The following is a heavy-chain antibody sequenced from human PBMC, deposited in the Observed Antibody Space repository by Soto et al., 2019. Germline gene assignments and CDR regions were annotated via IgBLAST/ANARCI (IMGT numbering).Heavy chain of an antibody. J-gene: IGHJ4*02. D-gene: IGHD3-16*02. CDR3: ARDLWTRGQGIWGNDRFVGSGFDF. CDR2: ISNSGGFT. V-gene: IGHV3-23*01. Sequence: QTGGSLRLSCAVSGFTFSSYAMAWVRQAPGKGLEWVSGISNSGGFTYYADSVKGRFTVSRDNTKNSLYLQMNSLRVEDTAVYYCARDLWTRGQGIWGNDRFVGSGFDFWGQGTLVTVSS. CDR1: GFTFSSYA.